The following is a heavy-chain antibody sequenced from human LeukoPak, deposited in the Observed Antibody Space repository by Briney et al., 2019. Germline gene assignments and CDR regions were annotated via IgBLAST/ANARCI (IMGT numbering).Heavy chain of an antibody. V-gene: IGHV4-39*01. J-gene: IGHJ4*02. CDR2: IYYSGST. CDR1: GGSISSSSYY. Sequence: SETLSLTCTVSGGSISSSSYYWGWIRQPPGKGLEWIGSIYYSGSTYYNPSLKSRVTISVDTSKNQFSLKLSSVTAAGTAVYYCASLCSGGSCYQTGFDYWGQGTLVTVSS. D-gene: IGHD2-15*01. CDR3: ASLCSGGSCYQTGFDY.